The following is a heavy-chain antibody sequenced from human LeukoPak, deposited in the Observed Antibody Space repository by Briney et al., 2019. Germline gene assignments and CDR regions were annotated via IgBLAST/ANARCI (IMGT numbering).Heavy chain of an antibody. CDR1: GFTFSSYA. CDR3: AKDSTLGGDYYYFGMDV. J-gene: IGHJ6*02. Sequence: PGASLRLSCAASGFTFSSYAMSWVRQAPGKGLEWVSAISGSGGSTYYADSVKGRFTISRDNAKNSLYLQMNSLRAEDTALYYCAKDSTLGGDYYYFGMDVWAQGTTVTVSS. D-gene: IGHD1-26*01. V-gene: IGHV3-23*01. CDR2: ISGSGGST.